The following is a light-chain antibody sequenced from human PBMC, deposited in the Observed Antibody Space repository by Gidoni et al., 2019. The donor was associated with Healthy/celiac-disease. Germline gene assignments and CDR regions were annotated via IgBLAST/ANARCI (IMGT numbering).Light chain of an antibody. CDR3: QQRSNWPPLT. V-gene: IGKV3-11*01. J-gene: IGKJ4*01. CDR2: DAS. CDR1: QRVSSY. Sequence: EIVLTQSPATLSLSPGARATLPGRASQRVSSYLAWYQQKPGQAPRLLIYDASNSATGIPARFSGSGSGTDFTLTISSLEPEDFAVYYCQQRSNWPPLTFGGGTKVEIK.